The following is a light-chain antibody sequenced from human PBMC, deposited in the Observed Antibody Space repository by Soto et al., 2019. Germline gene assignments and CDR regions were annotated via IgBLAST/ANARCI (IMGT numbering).Light chain of an antibody. V-gene: IGLV3-21*04. CDR2: YDS. CDR3: QVWDSSSDHPV. Sequence: SCELTQPPSVSVAPGKTARITCGGTNIGSKSVHWYQQKPGQAPVLVIYYDSDRPSGIPERFSGSNSGNTATLTISRVEAGDEADYYCQVWDSSSDHPVFGGGTKLTVL. J-gene: IGLJ2*01. CDR1: NIGSKS.